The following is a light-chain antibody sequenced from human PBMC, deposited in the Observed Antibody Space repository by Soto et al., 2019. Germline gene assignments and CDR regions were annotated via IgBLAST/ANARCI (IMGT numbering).Light chain of an antibody. V-gene: IGKV3-15*01. CDR3: QQYNSWPT. CDR1: QSVSSN. Sequence: EIVMTQSPVTLSVSPGERVTLSCRASQSVSSNLAWYQQKPGQAPRLLIYGASTRATGFPARFSGSGSGTEFTLTISSLQSEDFAVYYCQQYNSWPTFGQGTKVESK. J-gene: IGKJ1*01. CDR2: GAS.